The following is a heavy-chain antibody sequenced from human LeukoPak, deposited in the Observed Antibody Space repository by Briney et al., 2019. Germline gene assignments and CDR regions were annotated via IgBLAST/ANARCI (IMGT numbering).Heavy chain of an antibody. CDR3: ARAGFWSSWYYFDY. V-gene: IGHV1-2*02. D-gene: IGHD3-3*01. CDR1: GYTFTDYY. CDR2: INLKSGST. Sequence: ASVKVSCTASGYTFTDYYMHWVRQAPGQGPEWMGWINLKSGSTYCAQKFQGRVTLTRDTSISTAYMELSGLTYDDTAVYYCARAGFWSSWYYFDYWGQGTLVTVSS. J-gene: IGHJ4*02.